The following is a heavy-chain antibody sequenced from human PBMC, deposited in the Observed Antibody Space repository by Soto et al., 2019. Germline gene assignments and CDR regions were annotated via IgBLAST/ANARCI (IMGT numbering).Heavy chain of an antibody. J-gene: IGHJ6*03. V-gene: IGHV1-18*01. Sequence: ASVKVSCKASGYTFTSYGISWVRQAPGQGLEWMGWISAYNGNTNYAQKLQGRVTMTTDTSTSTAYMELRSLRSDDTAVYYCAREEGVAAAGYYYYYYMDVWGKGTTVTV. CDR2: ISAYNGNT. D-gene: IGHD6-13*01. CDR1: GYTFTSYG. CDR3: AREEGVAAAGYYYYYYMDV.